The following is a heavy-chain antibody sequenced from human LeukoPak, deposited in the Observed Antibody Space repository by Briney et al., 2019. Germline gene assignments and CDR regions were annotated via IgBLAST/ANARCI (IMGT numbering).Heavy chain of an antibody. CDR1: GGSISSSSYS. J-gene: IGHJ3*02. Sequence: SETLSLTCTVSGGSISSSSYSWGCIRQPPGKGLEWIGSIYYSGSTNYNPSLESRVTISVDTSKNQFSLKLSSVTAADTAVYYCARHADSSGYLDAFDIWGQGAMVTVSS. CDR2: IYYSGST. V-gene: IGHV4-39*01. D-gene: IGHD3-22*01. CDR3: ARHADSSGYLDAFDI.